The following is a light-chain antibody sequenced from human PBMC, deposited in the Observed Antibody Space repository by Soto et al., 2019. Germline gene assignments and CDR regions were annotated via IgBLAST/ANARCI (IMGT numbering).Light chain of an antibody. J-gene: IGLJ1*01. Sequence: QSVLTQPASVSGSPGQSITISCTGTSSDVGAYDFVSWYQHYPGKAPKLVTFDVTHRPPGISDRFSGSKSANTASLTISGLQAEDEAFYYCSSYTTRSTLVFGSGTKVTVL. CDR3: SSYTTRSTLV. CDR2: DVT. V-gene: IGLV2-14*01. CDR1: SSDVGAYDF.